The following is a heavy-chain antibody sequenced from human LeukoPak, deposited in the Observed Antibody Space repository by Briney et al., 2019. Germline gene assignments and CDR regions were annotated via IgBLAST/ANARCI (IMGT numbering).Heavy chain of an antibody. CDR1: GGSISFYY. Sequence: SETLSLTCTVSGGSISFYYWSWIRQPPGKGLEWIGDIYYSGSTNYSPSLKSRVTISVDTSKAQFSLRLSSVTAADTAVYYCARSGYGAEYFQHWGQGTLVTVSS. V-gene: IGHV4-59*01. CDR3: ARSGYGAEYFQH. CDR2: IYYSGST. D-gene: IGHD3-22*01. J-gene: IGHJ1*01.